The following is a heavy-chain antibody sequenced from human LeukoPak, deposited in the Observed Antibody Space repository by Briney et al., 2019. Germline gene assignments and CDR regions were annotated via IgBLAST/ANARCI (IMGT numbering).Heavy chain of an antibody. V-gene: IGHV4-39*01. D-gene: IGHD5-18*01. CDR1: GVTLSSSSYY. CDR2: IYYSGTT. CDR3: ARKRGYSSIRARADGGY. J-gene: IGHJ4*02. Sequence: LGTLSLSCTVSGVTLSSSSYYWGWIRPPPGKWLGWIVWIYYSGTTSYHPSRNSRVSICVDTSTNQFSLKLRSLTDTGTSVSFCARKRGYSSIRARADGGYWGQGTLVTVSS.